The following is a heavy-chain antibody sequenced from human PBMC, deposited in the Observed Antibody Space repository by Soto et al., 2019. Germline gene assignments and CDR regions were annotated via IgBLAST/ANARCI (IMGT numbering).Heavy chain of an antibody. D-gene: IGHD1-26*01. CDR2: IIPMFHTS. CDR3: ATTQDIIMGPPGIGGRSGLGSSGLDY. J-gene: IGHJ4*02. CDR1: GGIFRNYA. Sequence: QVQLVQSGAEVKKPGSSVKVSCKASGGIFRNYAISWVRQAPGQGLEWMGGIIPMFHTSNFAQKFQGRVTITADDSTITVYMELRSLTSEDTAVYFWATTQDIIMGPPGIGGRSGLGSSGLDYWGQGSLVTVSS. V-gene: IGHV1-69*01.